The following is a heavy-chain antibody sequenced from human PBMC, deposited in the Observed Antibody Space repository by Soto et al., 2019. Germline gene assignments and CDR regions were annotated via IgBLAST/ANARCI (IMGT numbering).Heavy chain of an antibody. Sequence: EVRLVKSGGGLVQPGGSLRLSCAASGFTFSSYWMNWVRQAPGKGLEWVANIKEDGSEKYHIDSVKGRFTISRDNAKNSLYLQMNSLRAEDTAVYYCARESLDIVATIGELDYWGQGTLVTVSS. J-gene: IGHJ4*02. CDR2: IKEDGSEK. CDR1: GFTFSSYW. V-gene: IGHV3-7*01. D-gene: IGHD5-12*01. CDR3: ARESLDIVATIGELDY.